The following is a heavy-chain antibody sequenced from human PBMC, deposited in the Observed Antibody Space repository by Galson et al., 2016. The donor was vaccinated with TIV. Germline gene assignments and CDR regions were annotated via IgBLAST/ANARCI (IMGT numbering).Heavy chain of an antibody. D-gene: IGHD5-18*01. J-gene: IGHJ6*02. CDR2: IIPLFGTT. CDR3: ATDRNTAFDTYHYYYGMDV. CDR1: GGTFSTYV. V-gene: IGHV1-69*13. Sequence: SVKVSCKASGGTFSTYVINWVRQAPGQGLEWMGGIIPLFGTTNYAQKFQGRVTISADESTSTAYMELSSLRSEDTAVYYCATDRNTAFDTYHYYYGMDVWGQGTTVIVSS.